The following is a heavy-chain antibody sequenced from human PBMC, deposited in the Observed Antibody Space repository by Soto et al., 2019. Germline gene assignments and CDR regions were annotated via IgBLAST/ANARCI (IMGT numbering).Heavy chain of an antibody. D-gene: IGHD6-19*01. V-gene: IGHV4-4*07. CDR1: GASISAYA. CDR2: LYSSAHT. CDR3: SRGPYSSWYDVVGS. J-gene: IGHJ4*02. Sequence: SETLSLTCTVSGASISAYAWSWIRQPAGKGLEWIWRLYSSAHTNYNPSFKSRLTMSADPSKNQFPLKLSSVTAADTAVFYCSRGPYSSWYDVVGSWCRGTLVTVSS.